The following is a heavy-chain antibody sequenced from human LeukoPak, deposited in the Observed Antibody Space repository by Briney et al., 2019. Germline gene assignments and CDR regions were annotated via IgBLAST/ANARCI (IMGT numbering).Heavy chain of an antibody. D-gene: IGHD6-19*01. Sequence: GGSLRLSCAASGFTFSSYDMHWVRQAPGKGLEWVSAISGSGGSTYYADSVKGRFTISRDNSKNTLYLQMNSLRAEDTAVYYCAKDGPSMYSSGWYNYWGQGTLVTVSS. CDR3: AKDGPSMYSSGWYNY. CDR2: ISGSGGST. CDR1: GFTFSSYD. V-gene: IGHV3-23*01. J-gene: IGHJ4*02.